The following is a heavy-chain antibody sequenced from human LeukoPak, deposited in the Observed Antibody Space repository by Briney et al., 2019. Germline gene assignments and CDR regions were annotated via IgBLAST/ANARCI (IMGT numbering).Heavy chain of an antibody. Sequence: ASVKVSCKASGYTFISYAMNWVRQAPGQGLEWMGWFNTNTGNPTYAQGFTGRFVFSLDISVTTAYLQISSLKAEDTAVYYCAREVAPGGFDYWGQGTLVTVSS. CDR2: FNTNTGNP. CDR3: AREVAPGGFDY. CDR1: GYTFISYA. V-gene: IGHV7-4-1*02. D-gene: IGHD4-23*01. J-gene: IGHJ4*02.